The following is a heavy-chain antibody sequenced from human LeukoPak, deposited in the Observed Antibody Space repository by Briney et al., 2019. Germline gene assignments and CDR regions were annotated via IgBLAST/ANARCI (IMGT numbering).Heavy chain of an antibody. V-gene: IGHV1-18*01. CDR2: ISAYNGYT. Sequence: ASVKVSCKTSGYTFTNYGVSWVRQAPGQGLEWMGWISAYNGYTNYAQKLQVRVTMTTDTSTSTAYMELRSLTSDDTAVYYCARDKAVTTELTQYFQHWGQGTLVTVSS. CDR1: GYTFTNYG. D-gene: IGHD4-11*01. CDR3: ARDKAVTTELTQYFQH. J-gene: IGHJ1*01.